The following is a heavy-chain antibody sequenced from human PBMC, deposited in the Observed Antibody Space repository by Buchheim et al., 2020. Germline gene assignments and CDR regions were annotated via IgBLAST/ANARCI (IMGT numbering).Heavy chain of an antibody. CDR2: IKSKTDGGTT. CDR1: GFTFSNAW. V-gene: IGHV3-15*01. Sequence: EVQLVESGGGLVKPGGSLRLSCAASGFTFSNAWMSWVRQAPGKGLEWVGRIKSKTDGGTTDYAAPVKGRFTISRDDSKHTLYLQMNSLKTEDTAVYYCNTEGMINDYGDYHQLIDYWGQGTL. CDR3: NTEGMINDYGDYHQLIDY. J-gene: IGHJ4*02. D-gene: IGHD4-17*01.